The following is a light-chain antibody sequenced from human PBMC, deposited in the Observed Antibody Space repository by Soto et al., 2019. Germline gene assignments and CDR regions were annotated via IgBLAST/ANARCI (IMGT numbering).Light chain of an antibody. CDR2: GVY. V-gene: IGKV3D-15*01. CDR3: QQYHSWPPRT. Sequence: EIVMTQSPTILSVSPGERAALSCRASQSVSSNLAEYQQKPGQAPRLLIYGVYTRAPGIPARFSGSGSGTEFTLTISSLQFEDFAVYYCQQYHSWPPRTFGRGTKVDIK. CDR1: QSVSSN. J-gene: IGKJ1*01.